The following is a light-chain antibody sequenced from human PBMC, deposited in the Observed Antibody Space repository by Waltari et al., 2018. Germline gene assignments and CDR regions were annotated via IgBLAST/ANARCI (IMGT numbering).Light chain of an antibody. CDR1: QTVRSY. CDR2: DAS. V-gene: IGKV3-11*01. CDR3: QQRSNWPKVT. Sequence: EIVLTQSPATLPLSPGERATLACRASQTVRSYLAWYQQKPGQAPRLLIYDASTRATGIPARFSGSGSGTDFTLTISSLEPEDFAVYYCQQRSNWPKVTFGGGTKVEIK. J-gene: IGKJ4*01.